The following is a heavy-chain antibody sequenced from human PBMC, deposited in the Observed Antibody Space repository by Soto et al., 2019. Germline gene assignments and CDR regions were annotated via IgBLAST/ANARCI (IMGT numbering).Heavy chain of an antibody. Sequence: ASVKVSCKVSGYTLTELSMHWVRQAPGKRNKRMGEFDPEDGSTYYAASVKGRFTISRDTSKNTLFLQMNNLRVEDTAVYFCARLGPYGSESYMFRHSRFDPWGQGTRVTVS. CDR3: ARLGPYGSESYMFRHSRFDP. D-gene: IGHD3-10*01. CDR2: FDPEDGST. V-gene: IGHV1-24*01. J-gene: IGHJ5*02. CDR1: GYTLTELS.